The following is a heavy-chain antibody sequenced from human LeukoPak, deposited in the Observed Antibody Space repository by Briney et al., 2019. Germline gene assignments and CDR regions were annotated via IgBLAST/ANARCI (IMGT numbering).Heavy chain of an antibody. D-gene: IGHD6-13*01. J-gene: IGHJ4*02. CDR1: GFTFSSYA. Sequence: PGGSLRLSCAAPGFTFSSYAMSWVRQAPGKGLEWVSAISGSGGSTYYADSVKGRFTISRDNSKNTLYLQMNSLRAEDTAVYYCAKASSGSSWYLGDDYWGQGTLVTVSS. V-gene: IGHV3-23*01. CDR3: AKASSGSSWYLGDDY. CDR2: ISGSGGST.